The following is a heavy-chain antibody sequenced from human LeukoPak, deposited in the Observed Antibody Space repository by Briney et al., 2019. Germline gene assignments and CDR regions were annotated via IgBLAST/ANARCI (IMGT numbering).Heavy chain of an antibody. CDR1: GYTFTGYY. V-gene: IGHV1-2*06. D-gene: IGHD3-22*01. CDR2: INPNSGGT. J-gene: IGHJ3*02. Sequence: VASVKVSCKASGYTFTGYYMHWVRQAPGQGLEWMGRINPNSGGTNYAQKFQGRVTMTRDTSISTAYMELSRLRSDDTAVYYCARTMIVPLPGDAFDIWGPWTMVTVSS. CDR3: ARTMIVPLPGDAFDI.